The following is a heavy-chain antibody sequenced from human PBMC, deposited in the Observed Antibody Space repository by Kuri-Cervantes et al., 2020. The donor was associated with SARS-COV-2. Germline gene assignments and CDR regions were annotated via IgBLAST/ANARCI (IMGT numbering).Heavy chain of an antibody. CDR3: AKDRDGVPDV. CDR1: GFTFSSYS. Sequence: GESLKISCAASGFTFSSYSMNWVRQAPGKGLEWVSYISSSSTIYYADSVKGRFTISRDNSQNTLYLHMKSLRSEDTAMYYCAKDRDGVPDVWGQGTLVTVS. D-gene: IGHD2-8*01. J-gene: IGHJ4*02. V-gene: IGHV3-48*01. CDR2: ISSSSTI.